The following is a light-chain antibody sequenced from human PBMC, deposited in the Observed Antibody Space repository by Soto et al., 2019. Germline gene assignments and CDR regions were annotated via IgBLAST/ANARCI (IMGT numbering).Light chain of an antibody. CDR3: QHYDSSSPWT. Sequence: DIQMTQSPSTLSASVGDRVTITCRASQNIYNWLAWYQQKPGKAPNLVIYHASSLESGVPSRFSGSGSGTEFTLTISGLQPDDFATYYCQHYDSSSPWTFGQGTNVEVK. CDR1: QNIYNW. CDR2: HAS. V-gene: IGKV1-5*01. J-gene: IGKJ1*01.